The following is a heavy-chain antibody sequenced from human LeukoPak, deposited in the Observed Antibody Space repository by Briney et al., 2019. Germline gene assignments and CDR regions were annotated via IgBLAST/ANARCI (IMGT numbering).Heavy chain of an antibody. J-gene: IGHJ4*02. CDR2: IRSDGGIK. V-gene: IGHV3-30*02. D-gene: IGHD2-2*01. CDR3: AKDLPAAYFDY. CDR1: GFTFSNFG. Sequence: HPGGSLRLSCAASGFTFSNFGMHWVRQAPGKGLEWVAFIRSDGGIKYYADSVKGRFTISRDNSKNTLYLQMNSLRAEDTAVHYCAKDLPAAYFDYWGQGTLVTVSS.